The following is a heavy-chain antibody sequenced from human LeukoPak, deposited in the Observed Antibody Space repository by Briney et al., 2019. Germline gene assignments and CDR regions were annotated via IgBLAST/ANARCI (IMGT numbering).Heavy chain of an antibody. J-gene: IGHJ1*01. CDR1: GFTFSSYC. Sequence: GGSLRLSCAASGFTFSSYCMSWVRQAPGKGLEWVASIKQDGSNIFYVDSVKGRFTISRDNAKNSLYLQMNSLRAEDTAVYYCARDLLSVTGAAEYFQHWGQGTLVTVSS. V-gene: IGHV3-7*01. CDR2: IKQDGSNI. CDR3: ARDLLSVTGAAEYFQH. D-gene: IGHD2-21*02.